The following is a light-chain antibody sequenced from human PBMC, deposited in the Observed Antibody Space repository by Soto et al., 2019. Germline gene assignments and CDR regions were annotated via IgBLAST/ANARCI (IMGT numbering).Light chain of an antibody. CDR3: QQYGSSRWP. CDR1: ESVSSSY. V-gene: IGKV3-20*01. Sequence: ELVLTQSPGTLSLSPGKRASLSCRASESVSSSYLAWYQQKPGQAPMLVVYGASSMAIGIHDRFSGSGSGTDFTLTISRLESEDFAVYYCQQYGSSRWPFGQGTKVDIK. J-gene: IGKJ1*01. CDR2: GAS.